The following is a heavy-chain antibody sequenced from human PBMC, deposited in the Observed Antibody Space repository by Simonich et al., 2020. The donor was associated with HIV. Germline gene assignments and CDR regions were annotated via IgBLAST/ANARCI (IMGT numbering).Heavy chain of an antibody. V-gene: IGHV4-34*01. Sequence: QVQLQQWGAGLLKPSETLSLTCAFYGGPFSGYYWGWIRQPPGKGLVWIGEINHSGSTTTNPALKSRVTISVDTSKNQVSLKLSSVTAADTAVYYCARGGYCSGGSCYPLFSRYGMDVWGQGTTVTVSS. CDR1: GGPFSGYY. CDR2: INHSGST. CDR3: ARGGYCSGGSCYPLFSRYGMDV. J-gene: IGHJ6*02. D-gene: IGHD2-15*01.